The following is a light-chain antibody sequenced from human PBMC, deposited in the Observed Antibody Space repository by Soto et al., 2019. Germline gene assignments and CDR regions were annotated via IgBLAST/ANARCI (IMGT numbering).Light chain of an antibody. CDR2: DVS. J-gene: IGLJ1*01. Sequence: QSALTQPRSVSGSPGQSVTISCTGTSSDVGVYNYVPWYQQCSGKAPKVMIYDVSKRPSGVPDRFSGSKSGNTASLTISGLQAEDEADYYCCSYAASNNFVFGTGTKVTV. CDR3: CSYAASNNFV. CDR1: SSDVGVYNY. V-gene: IGLV2-11*01.